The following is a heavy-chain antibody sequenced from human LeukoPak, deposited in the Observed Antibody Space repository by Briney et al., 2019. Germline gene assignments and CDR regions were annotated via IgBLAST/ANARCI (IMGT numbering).Heavy chain of an antibody. CDR1: GFTFNNYV. J-gene: IGHJ4*02. D-gene: IGHD6-13*01. CDR3: AKLASTWYLYYFDY. V-gene: IGHV3-23*01. CDR2: ISGSGAGT. Sequence: GGSLSLSCAASGFTFNNYVMSWVRQAPGRGLEWVATISGSGAGTYYADAVNGRFTISRDNSKNTLSLQMNSLRAEDTAVYFCAKLASTWYLYYFDYWGQGLLVTVSS.